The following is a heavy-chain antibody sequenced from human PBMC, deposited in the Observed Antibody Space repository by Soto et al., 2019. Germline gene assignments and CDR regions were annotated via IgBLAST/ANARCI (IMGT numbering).Heavy chain of an antibody. D-gene: IGHD5-12*01. CDR3: TRDTRDGYNFIYGY. Sequence: GGSLRLSCTASGFTFSSYGMHWVRQAPGKGLEWVAVIWYDGSNKYYADSVKGRFTISRDNSKNTLYLQMNSLRAEDTAVYYCTRDTRDGYNFIYGYWGQGTLVTVSS. CDR2: IWYDGSNK. J-gene: IGHJ4*02. V-gene: IGHV3-33*01. CDR1: GFTFSSYG.